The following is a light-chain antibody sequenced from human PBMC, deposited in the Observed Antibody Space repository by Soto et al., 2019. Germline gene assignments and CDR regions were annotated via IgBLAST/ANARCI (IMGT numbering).Light chain of an antibody. Sequence: AIQMTQSPSSLSASVGDRVTITCRASQAIRNDLSWYQQKPGKAHKLLIYASSTLESGVPSRFNGSESRTDFTLTISSLQPEDFATYYCLQDYNYPLTFGQGNKVEVK. CDR2: ASS. V-gene: IGKV1-6*01. J-gene: IGKJ1*01. CDR3: LQDYNYPLT. CDR1: QAIRND.